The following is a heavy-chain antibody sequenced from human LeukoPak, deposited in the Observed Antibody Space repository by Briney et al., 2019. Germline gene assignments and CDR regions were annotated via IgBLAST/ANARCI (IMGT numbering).Heavy chain of an antibody. CDR3: ARVHSSSPQRSYNQRTRDDAFDI. V-gene: IGHV4-59*01. CDR1: GGSISSYS. D-gene: IGHD5-24*01. J-gene: IGHJ3*02. Sequence: SETLSLTCTVSGGSISSYSWSWIRQPPGKGLEWIGYIYYSGITNYNPSLKSRVTISVDTSKNQFSLKLSSVTAADTAVYYCARVHSSSPQRSYNQRTRDDAFDIWGQGTMVTVSS. CDR2: IYYSGIT.